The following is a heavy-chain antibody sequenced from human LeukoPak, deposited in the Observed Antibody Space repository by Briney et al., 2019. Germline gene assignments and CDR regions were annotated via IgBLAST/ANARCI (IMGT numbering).Heavy chain of an antibody. D-gene: IGHD3-10*01. CDR3: ARASYYGSGFGY. CDR1: GGSISSYY. CDR2: IYYSGST. V-gene: IGHV4-59*01. J-gene: IGHJ4*02. Sequence: SETLSLTCTVSGGSISSYYWSWIRQPPGKGLEWIGYIYYSGSTNYNPSLKSRVTISVGTSKNQFSLKLSSVTAADTAVYYCARASYYGSGFGYWGQGTLVTVPS.